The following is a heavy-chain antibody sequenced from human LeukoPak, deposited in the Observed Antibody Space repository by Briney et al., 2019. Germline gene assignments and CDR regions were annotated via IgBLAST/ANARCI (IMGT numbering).Heavy chain of an antibody. V-gene: IGHV3-23*01. J-gene: IGHJ4*02. CDR1: GFTHIRYA. Sequence: GGALRDSCAASGFTHIRYALSAVRQARWRGRAGVSALSGRGGSTYYADSVWGGFTISRDNSKKTLYLQINSIGDEDTAGHDCAKDRLVVTGYFGYWGKGTLVTV. D-gene: IGHD4-23*01. CDR2: LSGRGGST. CDR3: AKDRLVVTGYFGY.